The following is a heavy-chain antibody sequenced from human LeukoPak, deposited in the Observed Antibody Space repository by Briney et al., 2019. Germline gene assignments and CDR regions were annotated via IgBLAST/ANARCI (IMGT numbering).Heavy chain of an antibody. CDR2: IKNDGSEN. V-gene: IGHV3-7*01. CDR3: ARDLGYCSGRACYSVFDY. CDR1: GFTFSSYW. J-gene: IGHJ4*02. D-gene: IGHD2-15*01. Sequence: GGTLRLSCAASGFTFSSYWMGWVRQPPGKGPEWVGHIKNDGSENYYEDPVKGRITMFRDNAKNSLYLQMNSLRAEDTALYYCARDLGYCSGRACYSVFDYWGQGTLVTVAS.